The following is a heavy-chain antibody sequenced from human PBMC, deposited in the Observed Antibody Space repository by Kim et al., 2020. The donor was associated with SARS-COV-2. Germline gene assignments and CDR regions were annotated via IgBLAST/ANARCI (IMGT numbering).Heavy chain of an antibody. CDR3: ARGLGGSNDY. Sequence: GGSLRLSCAASGFTFSSYSMHWVRQAPGKGLVWVSHINSDGSITRYADSVKGRFTISRDNAKNTLYLQMNSLRAEDTAVYYCARGLGGSNDYWGQGTLVTVSS. CDR2: INSDGSIT. D-gene: IGHD3-9*01. J-gene: IGHJ4*02. CDR1: GFTFSSYS. V-gene: IGHV3-74*01.